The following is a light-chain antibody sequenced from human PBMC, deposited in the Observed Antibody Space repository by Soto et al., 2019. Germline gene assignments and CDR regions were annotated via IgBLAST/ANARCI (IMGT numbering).Light chain of an antibody. CDR1: QSISSW. V-gene: IGKV1-5*03. CDR3: QQYNSYSWT. J-gene: IGKJ1*01. Sequence: DIQMTQSPSTLSASVGDRVTITCRASQSISSWLAWYQQKPGKAPKLLIYKASSLESGVPSRFSGSGSGIEFTLTISSLQPDDFATYYCQQYNSYSWTFGQGTKVDIK. CDR2: KAS.